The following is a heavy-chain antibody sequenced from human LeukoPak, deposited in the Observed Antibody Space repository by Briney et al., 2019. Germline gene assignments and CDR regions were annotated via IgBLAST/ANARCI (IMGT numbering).Heavy chain of an antibody. CDR3: ARHGEQQLVRRWFDS. J-gene: IGHJ5*01. D-gene: IGHD6-13*01. Sequence: PAETLSLTCTVSGGSISSYYWSWIRQPPGKGLEWIGYMYYSGSPNYNPSLKSRVTISVDRSTNQLSLKLSSVTAADTAVYYCARHGEQQLVRRWFDSWGQGPLVTVSS. CDR2: MYYSGSP. CDR1: GGSISSYY. V-gene: IGHV4-59*08.